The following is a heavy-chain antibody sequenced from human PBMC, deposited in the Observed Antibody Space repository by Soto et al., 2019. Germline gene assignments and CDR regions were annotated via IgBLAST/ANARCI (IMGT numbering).Heavy chain of an antibody. J-gene: IGHJ4*02. CDR3: ARDLGYCSSTSCYTPDY. CDR2: IYYSGST. CDR1: GGSISGGDYY. D-gene: IGHD2-2*02. V-gene: IGHV4-30-4*01. Sequence: SETLSLTCTVSGGSISGGDYYWSWIRQPPGKGLEWIGYIYYSGSTYYNPSLKSRVTISVDTSKNQFSLKLSSVTAADTAVYYSARDLGYCSSTSCYTPDYWGQETLVTVSS.